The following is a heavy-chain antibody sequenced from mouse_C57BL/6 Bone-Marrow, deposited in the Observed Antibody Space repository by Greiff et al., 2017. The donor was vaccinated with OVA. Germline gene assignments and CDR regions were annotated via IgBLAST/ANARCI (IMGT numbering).Heavy chain of an antibody. CDR2: IYTRSGNT. J-gene: IGHJ1*03. Sequence: QVQLQQSGAELARPGASVKLSCKASGYTFTSYGISWVKQRTGQGLEWIGEIYTRSGNTYSNEKFKGKATLTADKSYSTAYMELRSLTSEDSAVYFCASGNIYWYFDVWGTGTTVTVSS. V-gene: IGHV1-81*01. CDR3: ASGNIYWYFDV. D-gene: IGHD2-1*01. CDR1: GYTFTSYG.